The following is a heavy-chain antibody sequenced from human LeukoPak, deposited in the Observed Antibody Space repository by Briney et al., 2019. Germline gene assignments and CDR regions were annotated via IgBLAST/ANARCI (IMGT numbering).Heavy chain of an antibody. CDR1: GFTFDDYG. Sequence: GGSLRLSCAASGFTFDDYGMSWVRQAPGKGLEWVSGINWNGGSTAYADSVKGRFTISRDNAKNTLYLQMNSLRAEDTAVYYCARDPGSSWDVWGQGTTVTVSS. V-gene: IGHV3-20*04. CDR3: ARDPGSSWDV. CDR2: INWNGGST. D-gene: IGHD6-13*01. J-gene: IGHJ6*02.